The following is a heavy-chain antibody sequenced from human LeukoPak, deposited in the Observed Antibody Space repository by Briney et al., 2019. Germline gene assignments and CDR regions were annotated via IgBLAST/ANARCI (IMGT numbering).Heavy chain of an antibody. CDR2: IIPIFGTA. D-gene: IGHD2-15*01. Sequence: GASVKVSCKASGGTFSSYAISWVRQAPGQGLEWMGGIIPIFGTANYAQKFQGRVTITADESTSTAYMELSSLRSEDTAVYCCASHCSGGSCYSGWFDPWGQGTLVTVSS. CDR1: GGTFSSYA. J-gene: IGHJ5*02. V-gene: IGHV1-69*13. CDR3: ASHCSGGSCYSGWFDP.